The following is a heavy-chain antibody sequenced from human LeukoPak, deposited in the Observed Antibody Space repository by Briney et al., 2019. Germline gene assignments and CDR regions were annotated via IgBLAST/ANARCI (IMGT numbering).Heavy chain of an antibody. CDR3: ARVRGYYGSGFYFDY. CDR1: GFSFTTYG. CDR2: IGGGGTTM. D-gene: IGHD3-10*01. V-gene: IGHV3-48*04. J-gene: IGHJ4*02. Sequence: GGSLRLSCAASGFSFTTYGITWVRQAPGKGLEWVSYIGGGGTTMFYADSVKGRLTISRDNAKNSVYLQLSSLRAEDTAVYYCARVRGYYGSGFYFDYWGQGTRVTVSS.